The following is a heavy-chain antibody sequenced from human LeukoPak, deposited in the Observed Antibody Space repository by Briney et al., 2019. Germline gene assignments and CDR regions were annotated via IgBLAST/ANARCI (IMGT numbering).Heavy chain of an antibody. CDR1: GFTFSSYE. D-gene: IGHD3-10*01. CDR3: ARDPAYGSGTYTHFDY. CDR2: ISSSGSTI. Sequence: GGSLRLSCAASGFTFSSYEMNWVRQAPGKGLEWVSYISSSGSTIYYADSVKGRFTISRDNAKNSLYLQMNSLRAEDTAVYYCARDPAYGSGTYTHFDYWGQGTLVTVSS. V-gene: IGHV3-48*03. J-gene: IGHJ4*02.